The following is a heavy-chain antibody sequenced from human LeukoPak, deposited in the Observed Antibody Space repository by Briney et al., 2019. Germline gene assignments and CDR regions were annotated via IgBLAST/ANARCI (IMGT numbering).Heavy chain of an antibody. D-gene: IGHD5-24*01. CDR1: GFTFSSYS. V-gene: IGHV3-23*01. CDR3: AKEDGEMATMVRGLLGY. CDR2: ISGSGGST. J-gene: IGHJ4*02. Sequence: PGGSLRLSCAASGFTFSSYSMSWVRQAPGQGLEWDSSISGSGGSTYYADSVKGRFTISRDNSKSTLYLQMSSLRAEDTAVYYCAKEDGEMATMVRGLLGYWGQGTLVTVSS.